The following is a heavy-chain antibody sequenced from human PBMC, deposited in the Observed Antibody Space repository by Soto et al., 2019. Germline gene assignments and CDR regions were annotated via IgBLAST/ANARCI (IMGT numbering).Heavy chain of an antibody. CDR3: ARDPYYDSSGYLASNGMDV. J-gene: IGHJ6*02. Sequence: EVQLVESGGGLVQPGGSLRLSCAASGFTVSSNYMSWVRQAPGKGLEWVSVIYSDGSTYYADSVKGRFIISRHNSKNTLYLQMNSLRAEDTAVYYCARDPYYDSSGYLASNGMDVWAQGTTVTVSS. D-gene: IGHD3-22*01. CDR2: IYSDGST. V-gene: IGHV3-53*04. CDR1: GFTVSSNY.